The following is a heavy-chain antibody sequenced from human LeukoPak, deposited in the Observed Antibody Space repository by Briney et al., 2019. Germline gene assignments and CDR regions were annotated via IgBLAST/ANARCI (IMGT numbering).Heavy chain of an antibody. J-gene: IGHJ5*02. CDR3: ARTPRRAATRSPYNWFDP. D-gene: IGHD2-15*01. CDR1: GYTFTSYG. Sequence: ASVKVSCKASGYTFTSYGISWVRQAPGQGLEWMGWISAYSGNTNYAQKLQGRVTMTTDTSTSTAYMELRSLRSDDTAVYYCARTPRRAATRSPYNWFDPWGQGTLVTVSS. CDR2: ISAYSGNT. V-gene: IGHV1-18*01.